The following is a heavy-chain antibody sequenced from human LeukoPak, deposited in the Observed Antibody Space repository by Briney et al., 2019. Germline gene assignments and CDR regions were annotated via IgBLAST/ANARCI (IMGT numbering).Heavy chain of an antibody. CDR1: GFTFSSYA. D-gene: IGHD6-13*01. V-gene: IGHV3-30*04. CDR2: ISYDGSHK. Sequence: GGSLRLSCAASGFTFSSYAMHWVRQAPGKGLEWVALISYDGSHKYYADSVKGRFTISRDNSKNTLYLQMNSLRAEDTAVYYCARGARGSSWVSFGYWGQGTLVTVSS. J-gene: IGHJ4*02. CDR3: ARGARGSSWVSFGY.